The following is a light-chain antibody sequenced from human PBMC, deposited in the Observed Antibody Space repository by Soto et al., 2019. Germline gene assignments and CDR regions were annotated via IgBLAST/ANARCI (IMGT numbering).Light chain of an antibody. CDR3: QQYYSDPPT. J-gene: IGKJ2*01. V-gene: IGKV4-1*01. Sequence: DIVMTQSPDSLAVSLGERATINCKTSQTVLSSSNNKNYLIWYQQKPGQPPKLLISWASTRESGVPERFSGSGSGTDFTLTITNLQAEDVAVYYCQQYYSDPPTFGQGTKLEIK. CDR1: QTVLSSSNNKNY. CDR2: WAS.